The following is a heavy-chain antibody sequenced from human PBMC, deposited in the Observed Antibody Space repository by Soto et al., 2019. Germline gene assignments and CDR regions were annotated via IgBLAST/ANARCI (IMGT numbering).Heavy chain of an antibody. CDR1: EFTFSSNA. J-gene: IGHJ5*02. V-gene: IGHV3-23*01. Sequence: EVPLLESGGGLVQPGGSLRLSCAASEFTFSSNAMHWVRQAPGKGLEWVSGITGSGSTTFYADSVKGRFTISRDNSKNTLYLHMSSLRAEDTAIYYCAKDFTAYLSSWFHLWGQGTLVTVSS. CDR3: AKDFTAYLSSWFHL. D-gene: IGHD6-13*01. CDR2: ITGSGSTT.